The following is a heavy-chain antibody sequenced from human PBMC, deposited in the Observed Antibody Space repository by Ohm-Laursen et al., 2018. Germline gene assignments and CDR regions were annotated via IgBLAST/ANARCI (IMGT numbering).Heavy chain of an antibody. V-gene: IGHV4-59*01. CDR2: TYYSGSA. J-gene: IGHJ4*02. Sequence: PSETLSLTCTVSGGSISTYYWSWIRQPPGKGLEWIGYTYYSGSANYSPSLKSRVTISLDTSKNQFSLKLTSVTAADTAVYYCARDLLPDTLGQFDYWGQGTLVTVSS. D-gene: IGHD2-21*02. CDR1: GGSISTYY. CDR3: ARDLLPDTLGQFDY.